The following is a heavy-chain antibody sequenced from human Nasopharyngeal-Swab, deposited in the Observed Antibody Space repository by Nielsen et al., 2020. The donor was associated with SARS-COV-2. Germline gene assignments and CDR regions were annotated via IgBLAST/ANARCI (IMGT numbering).Heavy chain of an antibody. CDR2: INHSGST. D-gene: IGHD2-2*02. CDR3: ARGPPPDIVVVPAAITWILYFDL. Sequence: SETLSLTCAVYGGSFSGYYWSWIRQPPGKGLEWIGEINHSGSTNYNPSLKSRVTISVDTSKNQFSLKLSSVTAADTAVYYCARGPPPDIVVVPAAITWILYFDLWGRGTLVTVSS. V-gene: IGHV4-34*01. J-gene: IGHJ2*01. CDR1: GGSFSGYY.